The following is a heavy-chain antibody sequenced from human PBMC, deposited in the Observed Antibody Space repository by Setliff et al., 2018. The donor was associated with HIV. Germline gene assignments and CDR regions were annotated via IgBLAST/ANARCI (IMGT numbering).Heavy chain of an antibody. J-gene: IGHJ6*03. Sequence: SETLSLTCTVSGGSISSYYWSWIRQPPGKGLEWIGYIYYSGSTNYNPSLKSRATISVDTSKNQFSLKLSSVTAADTAVYYCARQITTVRGVYQPYYYYYMDVWGKGTTVTVSS. V-gene: IGHV4-59*08. CDR1: GGSISSYY. CDR2: IYYSGST. D-gene: IGHD3-10*01. CDR3: ARQITTVRGVYQPYYYYYMDV.